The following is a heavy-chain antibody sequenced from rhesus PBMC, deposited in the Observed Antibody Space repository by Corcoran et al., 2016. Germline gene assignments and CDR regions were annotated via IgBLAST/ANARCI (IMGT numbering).Heavy chain of an antibody. D-gene: IGHD6-37*01. J-gene: IGHJ4*01. CDR3: ARVWWLVYFDY. CDR2: ISGSGGRT. CDR1: GGSISSNY. V-gene: IGHV4-173*01. Sequence: QLQLQESGPGPVKPSETLSLTCAVSGGSISSNYWSWIRQPPGKGLEWIGRISGSGGRTDYNPSLKIRVTISTDTSKNQFSLKLSSVTAADTALYYFARVWWLVYFDYWGQGVLVTVSS.